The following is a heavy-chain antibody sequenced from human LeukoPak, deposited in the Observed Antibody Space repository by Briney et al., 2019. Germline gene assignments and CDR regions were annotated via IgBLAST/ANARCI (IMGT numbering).Heavy chain of an antibody. CDR1: GFTFSAYW. D-gene: IGHD3-10*01. V-gene: IGHV3-7*01. CDR3: ARDYLGQGIDY. CDR2: IKQDGSAK. Sequence: GGSLRLSCAASGFTFSAYWMSWFRQAPGQGLEWVANIKQDGSAKYYVDSVKGRFTISRDNAKTSLYLQMNSLRAEDTAVYYCARDYLGQGIDYWGQGTLVTVSS. J-gene: IGHJ4*02.